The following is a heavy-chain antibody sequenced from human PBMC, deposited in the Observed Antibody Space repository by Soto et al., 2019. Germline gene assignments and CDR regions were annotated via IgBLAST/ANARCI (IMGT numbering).Heavy chain of an antibody. Sequence: GGSLRLSCAASGFTFDDYAMHWVRQAPGKGLEWVSGISWNSGSIGYADSVKGRFTISRDNAKNSLYLQMNSLRAEDTALYYCAKDTTVFIGDDAFDIWGQGTMVTVSS. V-gene: IGHV3-9*01. CDR1: GFTFDDYA. D-gene: IGHD3-22*01. J-gene: IGHJ3*02. CDR2: ISWNSGSI. CDR3: AKDTTVFIGDDAFDI.